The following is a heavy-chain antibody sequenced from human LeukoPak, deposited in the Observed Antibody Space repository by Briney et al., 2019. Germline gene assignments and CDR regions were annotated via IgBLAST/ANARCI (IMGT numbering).Heavy chain of an antibody. CDR2: ISAYNGNT. CDR1: GYTFTSYG. V-gene: IGHV1-18*01. J-gene: IGHJ4*02. D-gene: IGHD3-22*01. CDR3: ARLSAYDSSGYPDY. Sequence: ASVKVSCKASGYTFTSYGISWVRQAPGQGLEWMGWISAYNGNTNYAQKLQGRVTVTTDTSTSTAYMELRSLRSDDTAVYYCARLSAYDSSGYPDYWGQGTLVTVSS.